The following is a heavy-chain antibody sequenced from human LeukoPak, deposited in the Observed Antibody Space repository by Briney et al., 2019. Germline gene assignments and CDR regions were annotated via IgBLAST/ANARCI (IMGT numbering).Heavy chain of an antibody. Sequence: GGSLRLSRAASGFTFNTYGMSWVRQAPGKGLEWVSGISGSDGSTNYADSVKGRFTISRENSKNTLYLQMNSLRAEDTAVYYCAKDSAKKYDDYWGQGTLVTVSS. J-gene: IGHJ4*02. CDR2: ISGSDGST. CDR1: GFTFNTYG. V-gene: IGHV3-23*01. CDR3: AKDSAKKYDDY. D-gene: IGHD2/OR15-2a*01.